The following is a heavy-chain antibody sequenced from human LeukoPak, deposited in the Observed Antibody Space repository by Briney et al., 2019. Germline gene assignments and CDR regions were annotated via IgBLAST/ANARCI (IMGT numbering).Heavy chain of an antibody. CDR1: GFTFSSYE. CDR2: ISSSASSI. V-gene: IGHV3-48*03. Sequence: GGSLRLSCATSGFTFSSYEMSWVRQAPGKGLEWVSYISSSASSIYYADSVKGRFTISRDNANNSLYLQMNSLRAEDTAVYYCARGGFWSGLNYWGQGTLVTVSS. CDR3: ARGGFWSGLNY. D-gene: IGHD3-3*01. J-gene: IGHJ4*02.